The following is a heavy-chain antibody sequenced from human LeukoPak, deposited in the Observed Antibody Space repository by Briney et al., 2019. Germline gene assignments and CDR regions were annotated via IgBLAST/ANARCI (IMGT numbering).Heavy chain of an antibody. J-gene: IGHJ4*02. V-gene: IGHV3-11*04. CDR1: GFTVSNNF. CDR3: ARANYYDISGYDY. D-gene: IGHD3-22*01. Sequence: PGGSLRLSCAASGFTVSNNFMSWVRQAPGQGLEWVSYIASSGSTIYYADSVKGRFTISRDNAKNSLYLQMNSLRAEDTAVYYCARANYYDISGYDYWGQGTLVTVSS. CDR2: IASSGSTI.